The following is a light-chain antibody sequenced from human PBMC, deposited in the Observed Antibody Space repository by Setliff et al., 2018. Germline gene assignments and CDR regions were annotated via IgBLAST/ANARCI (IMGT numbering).Light chain of an antibody. Sequence: SYELTQPPSVSVAPGKTARITCGGNNIGSKSVHWYQQKPGQAPVLVIYYDSDRPSGIPERFSGSNSGNTATLTISRVEAGDEADYYCQVWDSSSDHPRVFGGGTK. CDR1: NIGSKS. V-gene: IGLV3-21*04. CDR3: QVWDSSSDHPRV. CDR2: YDS. J-gene: IGLJ2*01.